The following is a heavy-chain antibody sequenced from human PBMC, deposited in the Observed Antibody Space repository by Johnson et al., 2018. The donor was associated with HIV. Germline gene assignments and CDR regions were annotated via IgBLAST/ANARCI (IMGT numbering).Heavy chain of an antibody. J-gene: IGHJ3*02. D-gene: IGHD3-10*01. V-gene: IGHV3-13*01. CDR3: TKVWGFYYGQYHDAFDI. CDR1: GFTFSSYD. Sequence: VQLVESGGGLVQPGGSLRLSCAASGFTFSSYDMHWVRQATGKGLEWVSAIGTAGDTYYSNSVKGRFTISRDNSKNTLYLQMNSLRPEDTAVYYCTKVWGFYYGQYHDAFDIWGQGTMVTVSS. CDR2: IGTAGDT.